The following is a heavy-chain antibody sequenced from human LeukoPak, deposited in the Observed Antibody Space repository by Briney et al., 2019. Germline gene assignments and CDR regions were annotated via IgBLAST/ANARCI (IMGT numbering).Heavy chain of an antibody. Sequence: SGTLSLTCAVSGVSISSSNWWSWVRQPPGKGLEWIGYIYYSGSTNYNPSLKSRVTISVDTSKNQFSLKLSSVTAADTAVYYCARAPYDFWSGQYLYYYYGMDVWGQGTTVTVSS. V-gene: IGHV4-4*02. CDR3: ARAPYDFWSGQYLYYYYGMDV. J-gene: IGHJ6*02. CDR2: IYYSGST. D-gene: IGHD3-3*01. CDR1: GVSISSSNW.